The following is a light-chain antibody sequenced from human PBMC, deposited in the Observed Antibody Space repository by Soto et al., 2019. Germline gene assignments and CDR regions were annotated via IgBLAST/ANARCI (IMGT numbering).Light chain of an antibody. CDR3: SSYTSSSTLGV. J-gene: IGLJ3*02. CDR1: SSDVGGYNY. V-gene: IGLV2-14*01. Sequence: QSALTQPASVSGSPGQSITISCTGTSSDVGGYNYVSWYQQHPGKAPQLMIYEVSNRPSGVSNRFSGSKSGNTASLTISGLQAEDEAEYYCSSYTSSSTLGVFGGGTKLTVL. CDR2: EVS.